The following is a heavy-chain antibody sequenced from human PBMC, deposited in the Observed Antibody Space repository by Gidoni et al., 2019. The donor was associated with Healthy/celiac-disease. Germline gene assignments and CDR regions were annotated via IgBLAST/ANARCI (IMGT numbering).Heavy chain of an antibody. CDR2: ISPGDSDT. CDR3: ARRGWGYYYDSSGYYPPISPRSENNWYFDL. CDR1: GYSFTSYW. J-gene: IGHJ2*01. Sequence: EVQLVQSGAEVKKPGESLKISCKGSGYSFTSYWIGWVRQMPGKGLEWMGIISPGDSDTRYSPSFQGQVTISADKSISTAYLQWSSLKASDTAMYYCARRGWGYYYDSSGYYPPISPRSENNWYFDLWGRGTLVTVSS. D-gene: IGHD3-22*01. V-gene: IGHV5-51*01.